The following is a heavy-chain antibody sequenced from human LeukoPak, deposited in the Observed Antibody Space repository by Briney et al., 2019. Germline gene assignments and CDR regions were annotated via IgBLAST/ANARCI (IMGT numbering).Heavy chain of an antibody. Sequence: ASVKVSCKASGYTFTGYYMHWVRQAPGQGLEWMGWINPNSGGTNYARKFQGRVTMTRDTSISTAYMELSRLRSDDTAVYYCARDHKAAAGIDPWGQGTLVTVSS. CDR3: ARDHKAAAGIDP. V-gene: IGHV1-2*02. CDR2: INPNSGGT. CDR1: GYTFTGYY. D-gene: IGHD6-13*01. J-gene: IGHJ5*02.